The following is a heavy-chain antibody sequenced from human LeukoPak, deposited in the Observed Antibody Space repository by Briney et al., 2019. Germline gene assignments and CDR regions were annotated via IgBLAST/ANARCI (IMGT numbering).Heavy chain of an antibody. CDR2: ISYSGSS. CDR1: GVSISSYY. CDR3: ARGVTTGLDWFDP. D-gene: IGHD2-21*02. Sequence: SETLSLTCTVSGVSISSYYWSWIRQPPGKGLEWIGCISYSGSSTYNPSLKSRVTISVDTSKNQLSLKVTSVTAADTAVYYCARGVTTGLDWFDPWGQGTLVTVSS. J-gene: IGHJ5*02. V-gene: IGHV4-59*01.